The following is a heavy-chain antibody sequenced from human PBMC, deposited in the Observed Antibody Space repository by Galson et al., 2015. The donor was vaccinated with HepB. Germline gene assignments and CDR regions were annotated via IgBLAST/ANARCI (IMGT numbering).Heavy chain of an antibody. CDR3: TRPGYGSSWFLDYAHGVDV. J-gene: IGHJ6*02. CDR1: GFTFSGSG. D-gene: IGHD3/OR15-3a*01. CDR2: CRNGANYYAT. Sequence: SLRLSCADSGFTFSGSGIHWVRQAPGIGLEWVGRCRNGANYYATAYAPSVRGRFTVSRDDLKSTAYLQMNSLTPEDTAVYYCTRPGYGSSWFLDYAHGVDVWGQGTTVIVS. V-gene: IGHV3-73*01.